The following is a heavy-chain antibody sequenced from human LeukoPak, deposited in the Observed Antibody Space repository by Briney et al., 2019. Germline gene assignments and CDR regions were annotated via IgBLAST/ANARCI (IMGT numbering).Heavy chain of an antibody. CDR2: INPSGGST. D-gene: IGHD3-9*01. CDR1: GYTFTSYY. Sequence: ASVKVSCKASGYTFTSYYMHWVRQAPGQGLEWMGIINPSGGSTSYAQKFQGRVTITRDTSTSTVYMELSSLRSEDTAVYYCARDSPYYDILTGYRPYYFDYWGQGTLVTVSS. V-gene: IGHV1-46*01. CDR3: ARDSPYYDILTGYRPYYFDY. J-gene: IGHJ4*02.